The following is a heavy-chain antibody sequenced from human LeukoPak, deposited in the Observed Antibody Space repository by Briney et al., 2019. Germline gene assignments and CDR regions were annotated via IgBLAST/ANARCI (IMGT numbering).Heavy chain of an antibody. Sequence: GGSLRLSCAASGFTFSKYAMSWVRQAPGKGLEWVSGISGSGGSTYYADSVKGRFIISRDNSKNTLYLQMNSLRAEDTAVYYCHCSGGNRYTPWGQGTLVTVSS. D-gene: IGHD2-15*01. J-gene: IGHJ5*02. V-gene: IGHV3-23*01. CDR1: GFTFSKYA. CDR2: ISGSGGST. CDR3: HCSGGNRYTP.